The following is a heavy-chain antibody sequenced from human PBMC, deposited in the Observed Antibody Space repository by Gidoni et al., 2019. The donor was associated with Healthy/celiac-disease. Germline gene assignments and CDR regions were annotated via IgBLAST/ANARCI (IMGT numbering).Heavy chain of an antibody. CDR2: IYHSGST. V-gene: IGHV4-30-2*01. CDR3: ASSPAPQYYFDY. Sequence: QLQLQESGSGLVKPSQTLSLTCAVSGGSLSSGGYSWSWIRQPPGKGLEWIGYIYHSGSTYYNPCVKSRVTISVDRSKNQLSLKLSSVTAADTAVYYCASSPAPQYYFDYWGQGTLVTVSS. J-gene: IGHJ4*02. CDR1: GGSLSSGGYS.